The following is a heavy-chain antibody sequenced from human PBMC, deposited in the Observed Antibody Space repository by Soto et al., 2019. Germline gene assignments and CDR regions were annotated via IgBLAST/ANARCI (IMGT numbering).Heavy chain of an antibody. Sequence: PSETLSLTCAASGGSMSSSNWWSRVRQSPGKGLEWIGEIYHSGSTNYNPSLKSRVTISVDKSKNQFSLKLSSVTAADTAVYYCARDQYIAARPGGMDVWGQGTTVTVSS. D-gene: IGHD6-6*01. J-gene: IGHJ6*02. V-gene: IGHV4-4*02. CDR3: ARDQYIAARPGGMDV. CDR2: IYHSGST. CDR1: GGSMSSSNW.